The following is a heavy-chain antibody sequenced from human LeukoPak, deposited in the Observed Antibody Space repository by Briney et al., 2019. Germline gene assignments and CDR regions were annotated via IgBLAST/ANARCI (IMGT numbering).Heavy chain of an antibody. CDR3: VTAKLRSYYYYGMDV. V-gene: IGHV3-30*02. CDR1: GFTFSSYG. CDR2: IRYDGSNK. J-gene: IGHJ6*02. D-gene: IGHD3-3*01. Sequence: QPGGSLRLSCAASGFTFSSYGMHWVRQAPGKGLEWVAFIRYDGSNKYYADSVKGRFTISRDNSKNTLYLQMNSLRAEDTAVYYCVTAKLRSYYYYGMDVWGQGTTVTVSS.